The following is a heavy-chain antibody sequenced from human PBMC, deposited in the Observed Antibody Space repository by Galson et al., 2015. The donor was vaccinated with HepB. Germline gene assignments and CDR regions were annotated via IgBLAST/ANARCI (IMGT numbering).Heavy chain of an antibody. J-gene: IGHJ4*02. CDR2: ISHDGSNN. CDR3: ARGPLLQLLSHFDC. V-gene: IGHV3-30-3*01. D-gene: IGHD2-2*01. Sequence: SLRLSCAASGFIFSHYAMHWVRQAPGKGLDWVAVISHDGSNNFYADSVKGRFTISRDNSKNTLYLQMNSLTTDDTAVYYCARGPLLQLLSHFDCWGQGTLVTVSS. CDR1: GFIFSHYA.